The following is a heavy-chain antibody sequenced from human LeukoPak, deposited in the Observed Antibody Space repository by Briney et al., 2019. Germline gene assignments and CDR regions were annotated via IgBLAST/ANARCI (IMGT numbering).Heavy chain of an antibody. CDR1: GGSISSYY. J-gene: IGHJ4*02. CDR3: ASIAVADTAEFDY. Sequence: SETLSLTCTVSGGSISSYYWSWIRQPPGKGLEWIGYIYYSGSTNYNPSLKSRVTISVDTSKNQFSLKLSSVTAADTAVYYCASIAVADTAEFDYWGQGTLVTVSS. V-gene: IGHV4-59*01. CDR2: IYYSGST. D-gene: IGHD6-19*01.